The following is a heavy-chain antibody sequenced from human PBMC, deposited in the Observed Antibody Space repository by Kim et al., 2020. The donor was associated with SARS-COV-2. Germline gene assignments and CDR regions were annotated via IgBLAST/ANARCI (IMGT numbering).Heavy chain of an antibody. V-gene: IGHV1-2*02. D-gene: IGHD2-2*01. J-gene: IGHJ4*02. CDR3: AREGDIVVVPAAMGFDY. Sequence: FQGRVTMTRDTSISTAYMELSRLRSDDTAVYYCAREGDIVVVPAAMGFDYWGQGTLVTVSS.